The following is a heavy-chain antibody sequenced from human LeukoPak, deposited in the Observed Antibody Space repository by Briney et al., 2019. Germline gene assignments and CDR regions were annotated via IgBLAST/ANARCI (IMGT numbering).Heavy chain of an antibody. CDR2: ISSSSSYI. CDR3: AREEVGAMVTSFY. CDR1: GFTFSSYS. Sequence: PGGSLRLSCAASGFTFSSYSMNWVRQAPGKGLEWVSSISSSSSYIYYADSVKGRFTISRDNAKNSLYLQMNSLRAEDTAVYYCAREEVGAMVTSFYWGQGTLVTVSS. J-gene: IGHJ4*02. V-gene: IGHV3-21*01. D-gene: IGHD1-26*01.